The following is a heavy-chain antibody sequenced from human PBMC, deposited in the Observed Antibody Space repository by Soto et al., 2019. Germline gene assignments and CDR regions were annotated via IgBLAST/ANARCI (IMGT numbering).Heavy chain of an antibody. CDR1: GYTFTSYA. V-gene: IGHV1-3*01. J-gene: IGHJ4*02. D-gene: IGHD3-10*01. Sequence: ASVKVSCKASGYTFTSYAMHWVRQAPGQRLEWMGWINAGNGNTKYSQKFQGRVTITRDTSASTAYMELSSLRSEDTALYYCARVNPTRGSGSYYGPLWYWGQGTLVTVSS. CDR3: ARVNPTRGSGSYYGPLWY. CDR2: INAGNGNT.